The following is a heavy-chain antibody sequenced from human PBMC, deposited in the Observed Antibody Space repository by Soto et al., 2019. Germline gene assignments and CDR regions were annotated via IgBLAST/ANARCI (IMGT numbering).Heavy chain of an antibody. CDR2: IYHSGST. D-gene: IGHD1-20*01. Sequence: PSETLSLTCAVSAYSISSGYYWGWIRHSPGKGLEWIGSIYHSGSTYYNPSLKSRVTISLDTSGNQFSLKLSSVTAADTAVYYCARDLHITETTLNYHYYAMDVWGQGTTVTVSS. CDR3: ARDLHITETTLNYHYYAMDV. CDR1: AYSISSGYY. J-gene: IGHJ6*02. V-gene: IGHV4-38-2*01.